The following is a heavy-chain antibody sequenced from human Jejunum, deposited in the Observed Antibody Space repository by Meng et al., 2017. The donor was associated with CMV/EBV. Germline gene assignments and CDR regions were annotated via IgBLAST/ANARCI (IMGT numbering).Heavy chain of an antibody. J-gene: IGHJ6*02. CDR3: ARANNHAMDV. CDR2: INSDGSST. D-gene: IGHD1/OR15-1a*01. V-gene: IGHV3-74*01. CDR1: GVSVSSSW. Sequence: SCAASGVSVSSSWMHWVRQAPGKGLVWVSRINSDGSSTTYADPVKGRFTFSRDNAKNTLYLQMNSLRAEDTAVYYCARANNHAMDVWGQGTTVTVSS.